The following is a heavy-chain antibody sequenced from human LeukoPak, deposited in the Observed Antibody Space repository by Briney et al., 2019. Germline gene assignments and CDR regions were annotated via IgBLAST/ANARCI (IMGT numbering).Heavy chain of an antibody. CDR1: GYTFTSYD. J-gene: IGHJ4*02. Sequence: GASVKVSCKASGYTFTSYDINWVRQATGQGLEWMGWMNPNSGNTGYAQKFQGRVTITRNTSISTTYMELSSLRSEDTAVYYCARVGGDRITIFDYWGQGTLVTVSS. V-gene: IGHV1-8*03. D-gene: IGHD3-3*01. CDR2: MNPNSGNT. CDR3: ARVGGDRITIFDY.